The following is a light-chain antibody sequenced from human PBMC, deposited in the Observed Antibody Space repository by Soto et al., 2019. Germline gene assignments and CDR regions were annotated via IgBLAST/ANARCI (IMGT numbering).Light chain of an antibody. J-gene: IGKJ4*01. Sequence: DIQMTQSPSSLSASIADIITITCRASQSMSTYLNWYQQKPGKAPKLLIYGASTLQNGVPSRFMSSGCATSYTLPISGLQPEDFATYYCQQRFITPPLTFGGGTKVEMK. CDR2: GAS. V-gene: IGKV1-39*01. CDR3: QQRFITPPLT. CDR1: QSMSTY.